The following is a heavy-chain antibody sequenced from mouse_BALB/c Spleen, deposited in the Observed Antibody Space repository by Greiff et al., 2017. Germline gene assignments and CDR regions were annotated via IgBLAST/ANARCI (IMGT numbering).Heavy chain of an antibody. V-gene: IGHV3-6*02. CDR1: GYSITSGYY. D-gene: IGHD2-1*01. J-gene: IGHJ2*01. CDR3: ASYGNIYFDY. CDR2: ISYDGSN. Sequence: EVQRVESGPGLVKPSQSLSLTCSVTGYSITSGYYWNWIRQFPGNKLEWMGYISYDGSNNYNPSLKNRISITRDTSKNQFFLKLNSVTTEDTATYYCASYGNIYFDYWGQGTTLTVSS.